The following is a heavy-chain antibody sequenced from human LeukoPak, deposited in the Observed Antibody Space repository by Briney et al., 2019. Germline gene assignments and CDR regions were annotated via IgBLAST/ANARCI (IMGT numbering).Heavy chain of an antibody. CDR3: ARDWAIVVVPAALDY. CDR2: IIPILGIA. Sequence: ASVKVSCKASGGTFSSYAISWVRQAPGQGLEWMGRIIPILGIANYAQKFQGRVTITADKSTSTAYMELSSLRSEDTAVYYCARDWAIVVVPAALDYWGQGTLVTVSS. CDR1: GGTFSSYA. D-gene: IGHD2-2*01. J-gene: IGHJ4*02. V-gene: IGHV1-69*04.